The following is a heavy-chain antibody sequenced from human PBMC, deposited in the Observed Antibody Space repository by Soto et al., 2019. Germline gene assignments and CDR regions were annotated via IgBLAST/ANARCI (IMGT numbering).Heavy chain of an antibody. J-gene: IGHJ3*02. CDR2: TYYRSKWYN. CDR3: ASTDVLRAFDI. V-gene: IGHV6-1*01. D-gene: IGHD3-9*01. CDR1: LDSVSSNNDA. Sequence: QSVALGNGIDLDSVSSNNDAWNWIRQSPSRGLEWLGRTYYRSKWYNDYAVSVKSRITINPDTSKNQFSLQLNSVTPEDTAVYYCASTDVLRAFDIWGQGTMVTVSS.